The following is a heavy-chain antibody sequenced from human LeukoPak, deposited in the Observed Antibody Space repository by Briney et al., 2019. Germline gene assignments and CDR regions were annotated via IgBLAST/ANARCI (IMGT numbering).Heavy chain of an antibody. J-gene: IGHJ3*02. CDR3: ARDHASGSYFDAFDI. D-gene: IGHD1-26*01. CDR1: GLTFSSYS. Sequence: GGSLRLSCAASGLTFSSYSMNWVRQAPGKGLEWVSSISSSSSYIYYADSVKGRFTISRDNAKNSLYLQMNSLRAEDTAVYYCARDHASGSYFDAFDIWGQGTMVTVSS. CDR2: ISSSSSYI. V-gene: IGHV3-21*01.